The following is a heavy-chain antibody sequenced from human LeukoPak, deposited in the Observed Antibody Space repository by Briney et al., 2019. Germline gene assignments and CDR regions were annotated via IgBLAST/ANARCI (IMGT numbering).Heavy chain of an antibody. CDR2: INGNGGGS. CDR1: GFTFSDHA. CDR3: ARDRYNWNYDWFDP. V-gene: IGHV3-23*01. Sequence: PGGSLRLSCAASGFTFSDHAMSWVRQAPAKGLEWVSSINGNGGGSYYIDSVKGRFTVSRDNAKNTLYLQMNSLRAEDTAVYYCARDRYNWNYDWFDPWGQGTLVTVSS. D-gene: IGHD1-7*01. J-gene: IGHJ5*02.